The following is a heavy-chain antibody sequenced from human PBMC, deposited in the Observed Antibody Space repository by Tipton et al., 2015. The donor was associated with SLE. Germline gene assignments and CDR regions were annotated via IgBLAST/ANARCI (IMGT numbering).Heavy chain of an antibody. D-gene: IGHD1-26*01. V-gene: IGHV4-59*01. Sequence: TLSLTCTVSGGSISSYYWSWIRQPPGKGLEWIGYIYYSGSTNYNPSLKSRVTISVDTSKNQFSLKLSSVTAADTAVYYCARSGSYPCYSNYMDVWGKGTTVTVSS. J-gene: IGHJ6*03. CDR2: IYYSGST. CDR3: ARSGSYPCYSNYMDV. CDR1: GGSISSYY.